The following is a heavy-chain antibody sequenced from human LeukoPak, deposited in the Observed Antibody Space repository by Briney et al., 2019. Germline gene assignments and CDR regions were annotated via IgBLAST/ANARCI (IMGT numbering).Heavy chain of an antibody. D-gene: IGHD3-16*01. Sequence: GGSLRLSCAASGFTFSSYSMNWVRQAPGKGLEWVSSISSSSSYIYYADSVKGRFTISRDNAKNSLYLQMNSLRAEDTAVYYCARDWGSVNWFDPWGQGTLVTVSS. CDR1: GFTFSSYS. J-gene: IGHJ5*02. CDR3: ARDWGSVNWFDP. CDR2: ISSSSSYI. V-gene: IGHV3-21*01.